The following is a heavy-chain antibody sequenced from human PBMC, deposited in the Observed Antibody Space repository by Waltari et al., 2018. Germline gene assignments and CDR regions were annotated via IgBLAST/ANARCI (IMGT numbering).Heavy chain of an antibody. CDR1: GYTFSNFG. J-gene: IGHJ3*01. CDR2: ISGYNCNT. Sequence: QIQLVQSGPEVKKPGASVKVSCKASGYTFSNFGISWLRQARGQGLEWMGWISGYNCNTLYAKKVRDRLTITTDTSATTAYMELSSLRSDDTAVYYCATRLSILAFDVWGQGTVVTVSS. CDR3: ATRLSILAFDV. D-gene: IGHD3-9*01. V-gene: IGHV1-18*01.